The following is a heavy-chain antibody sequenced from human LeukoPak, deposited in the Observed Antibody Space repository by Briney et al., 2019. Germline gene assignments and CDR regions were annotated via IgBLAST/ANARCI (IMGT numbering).Heavy chain of an antibody. J-gene: IGHJ4*02. CDR3: ARVAMVRGLAFDY. Sequence: PSQTLSLTCTVSGGSISSGDYYWSWIRQPPGKGLEWIGYIYYSGSTYYNPSLKSRVTISVDTSKNQFSLKLSSVTAADTAVYYCARVAMVRGLAFDYWGQGTLVTVSS. V-gene: IGHV4-30-4*01. D-gene: IGHD3-10*01. CDR1: GGSISSGDYY. CDR2: IYYSGST.